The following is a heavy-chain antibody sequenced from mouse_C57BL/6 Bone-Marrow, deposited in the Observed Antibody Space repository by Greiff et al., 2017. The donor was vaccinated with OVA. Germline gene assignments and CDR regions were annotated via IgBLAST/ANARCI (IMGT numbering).Heavy chain of an antibody. D-gene: IGHD1-3*01. CDR1: GFNIKDDY. J-gene: IGHJ3*02. Sequence: VQLQQSGAELVRPGASVKLSCTASGFNIKDDYMHWVKQRPEQGLEWIGWIDPENGDTEYATKFQGKATITVDTASNTAYLQLSSLTSEDTAVYYCTTGGAPGYWGQGTLVTVSA. CDR2: IDPENGDT. V-gene: IGHV14-4*01. CDR3: TTGGAPGY.